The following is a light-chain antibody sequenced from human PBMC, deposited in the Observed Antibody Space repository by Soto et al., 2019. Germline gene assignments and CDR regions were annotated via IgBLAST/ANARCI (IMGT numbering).Light chain of an antibody. J-gene: IGLJ3*02. Sequence: HSVLTQPASVSGSPGQSITIYCTGTSSDVGGYNYVSWHQQHPGKAPKLMMYEVSNRPSGVSNRFSGSKSGNTASLTISGLQAEDEADYYCSSYTKSTSAVSGGGTKLTGL. CDR1: SSDVGGYNY. V-gene: IGLV2-14*01. CDR3: SSYTKSTSAV. CDR2: EVS.